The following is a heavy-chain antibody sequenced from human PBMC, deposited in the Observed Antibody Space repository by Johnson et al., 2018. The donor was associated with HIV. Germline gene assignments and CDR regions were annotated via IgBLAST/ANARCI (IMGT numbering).Heavy chain of an antibody. CDR3: TTGTSWYGAITFDI. D-gene: IGHD3-10*01. Sequence: VQLVESGGRVVRPGGSLRLSCVASGFTFDDYGMSWVRQAPGKGLEWVSGIHWNGGSTGYAESVKGRFTISRDNAKNSMYLQINSLKTEDTGLYYCTTGTSWYGAITFDIWGQGTMVTVSS. J-gene: IGHJ3*02. V-gene: IGHV3-20*04. CDR1: GFTFDDYG. CDR2: IHWNGGST.